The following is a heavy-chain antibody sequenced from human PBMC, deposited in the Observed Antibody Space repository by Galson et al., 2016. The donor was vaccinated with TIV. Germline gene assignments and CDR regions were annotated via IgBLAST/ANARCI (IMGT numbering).Heavy chain of an antibody. D-gene: IGHD1-7*01. J-gene: IGHJ4*02. CDR1: GYIFTSYG. CDR3: TSDRLAGTYFPSYFAY. CDR2: ISPYKDDT. V-gene: IGHV1-18*01. Sequence: SVTVSCKASGYIFTSYGIRWVRQAPGQGPEWMGWISPYKDDTSYPQKLQGRVTVTVDTSTSTVYLELRGLRSDDTAEYYCTSDRLAGTYFPSYFAYWGQGTVVTVSS.